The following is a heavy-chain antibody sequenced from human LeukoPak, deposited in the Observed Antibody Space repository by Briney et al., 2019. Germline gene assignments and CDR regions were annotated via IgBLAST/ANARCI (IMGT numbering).Heavy chain of an antibody. V-gene: IGHV4-34*01. CDR3: ARSTTVVTRYFDY. CDR2: INHSGST. CDR1: GGSFSGYY. J-gene: IGHJ4*02. Sequence: SETLSLTCAVYGGSFSGYYWSWIRQPPGKGLEWIGEINHSGSTNYNPSLKSRVTISVDTSKNQSSLRLSSVTAADTAVYYCARSTTVVTRYFDYWGQGTLVTVSS. D-gene: IGHD4-23*01.